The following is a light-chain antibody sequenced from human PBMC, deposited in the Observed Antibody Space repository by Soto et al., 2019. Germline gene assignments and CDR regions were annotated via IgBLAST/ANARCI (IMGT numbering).Light chain of an antibody. J-gene: IGKJ2*01. CDR3: QQYDNLPYT. Sequence: DIQMTQSPSSLSASVGDRVTITCQASQDITNYFNWYQQKPGKAPKLLIYDASNLETGVPSRFSGSGSGTDFTFTIRSLQHEDIATYYCQQYDNLPYTFGQGTKLEIK. V-gene: IGKV1-33*01. CDR2: DAS. CDR1: QDITNY.